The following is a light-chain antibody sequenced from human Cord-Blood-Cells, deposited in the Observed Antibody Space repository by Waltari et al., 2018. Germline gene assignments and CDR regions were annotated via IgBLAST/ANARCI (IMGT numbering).Light chain of an antibody. J-gene: IGKJ4*01. Sequence: EIVLRQSSATLSLSPGESATLSCRASQSVSSYLAWYQQKPGQAPRLLIYDASNRATGIPARFSGSGSGTDFTLTISSLEPEDFAVYYCQQRSNWPLSLTFGGGTKVEIK. CDR1: QSVSSY. V-gene: IGKV3-11*01. CDR3: QQRSNWPLSLT. CDR2: DAS.